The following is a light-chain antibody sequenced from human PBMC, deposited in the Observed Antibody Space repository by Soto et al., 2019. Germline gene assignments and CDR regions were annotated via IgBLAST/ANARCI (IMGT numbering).Light chain of an antibody. CDR3: GTWDSSLGAGV. J-gene: IGLJ2*01. Sequence: QSVLTQPPSVSAALGQTVTISCSGSSSNIGNKFVSWYQQLPGTAPKLLIYENNKRPSGIPARFSGSKSGTSATLDITGLQTGDEADYYCGTWDSSLGAGVFGGGTKLTVL. CDR1: SSNIGNKF. CDR2: ENN. V-gene: IGLV1-51*02.